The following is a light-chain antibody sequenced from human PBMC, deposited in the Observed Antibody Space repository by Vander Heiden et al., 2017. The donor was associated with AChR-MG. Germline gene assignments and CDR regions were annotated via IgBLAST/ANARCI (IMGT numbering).Light chain of an antibody. J-gene: IGLJ3*02. CDR1: SSDIGAYNF. CDR3: SSYTSGSTLWV. V-gene: IGLV2-14*01. CDR2: EVS. Sequence: QSALTPPASVSGSPGQSITISCAGTSSDIGAYNFVSWYQQHPGKAPKLIIYEVSGRPSGVSNRFSGSKSGNTASLTISGLQAEDEAEYYCSSYTSGSTLWVFGGGTKLNVL.